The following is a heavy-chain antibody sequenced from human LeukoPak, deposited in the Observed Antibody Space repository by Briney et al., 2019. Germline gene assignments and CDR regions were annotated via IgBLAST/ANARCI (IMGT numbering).Heavy chain of an antibody. CDR3: ARADYGSGRYYYYYYYMDV. CDR2: IYYSGST. V-gene: IGHV4-59*01. Sequence: SETLSLTCTVSGGSISSYYWSWLRQPPGKGLEWIGYIYYSGSTNYNPSLKSRFTISVDPSKNQFSLKLSSVTAADTAVYYCARADYGSGRYYYYYYYMDVWGKGTTVTVSS. CDR1: GGSISSYY. J-gene: IGHJ6*03. D-gene: IGHD3-10*01.